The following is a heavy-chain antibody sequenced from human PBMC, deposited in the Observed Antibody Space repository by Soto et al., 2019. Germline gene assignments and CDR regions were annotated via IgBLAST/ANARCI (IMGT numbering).Heavy chain of an antibody. CDR1: GGSISGYY. Sequence: SETLSLTCTASGGSISGYYWSWIRQPPGKGLEWIGYIYYSGSTNYNPSLKSRVTISVDTSKNQFSLKLSSVTAADTAVYYCARVPDRWGQGTLVTVSS. CDR2: IYYSGST. V-gene: IGHV4-59*12. J-gene: IGHJ5*02. CDR3: ARVPDR. D-gene: IGHD2-2*01.